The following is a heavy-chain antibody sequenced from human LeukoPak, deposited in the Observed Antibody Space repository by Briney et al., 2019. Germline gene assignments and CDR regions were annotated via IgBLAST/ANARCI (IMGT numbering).Heavy chain of an antibody. V-gene: IGHV1-8*01. D-gene: IGHD1-26*01. CDR2: MNPNSGQT. Sequence: ASVKVSCKASGDTFTSYDTIWVRQASGQGLEWMGWMNPNSGQTGYAQKFQGRVTMTRTNRIRTAHLELTSLTSEDSAVYYCARSIVGVRGRNDYWGQGTLVTLAS. CDR1: GDTFTSYD. J-gene: IGHJ4*02. CDR3: ARSIVGVRGRNDY.